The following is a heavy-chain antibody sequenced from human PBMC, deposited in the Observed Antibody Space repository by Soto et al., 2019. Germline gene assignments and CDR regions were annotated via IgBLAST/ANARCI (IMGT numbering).Heavy chain of an antibody. CDR3: ARRYGSAFDI. CDR1: GGSISSYY. J-gene: IGHJ3*02. Sequence: SETLSLTCTVSGGSISSYYWSWIRQPPGKGLEWIGYIYYSGSTNYNPSLKSRVTISVDTSKNQFSLKLSSVTAADTAAYYCARRYGSAFDIWGQGTMVTVSS. D-gene: IGHD3-10*01. V-gene: IGHV4-59*01. CDR2: IYYSGST.